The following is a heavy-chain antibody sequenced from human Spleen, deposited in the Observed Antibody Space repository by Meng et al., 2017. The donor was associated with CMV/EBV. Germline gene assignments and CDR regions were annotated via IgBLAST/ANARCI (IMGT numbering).Heavy chain of an antibody. CDR1: FSVSTYA. CDR3: ATYSRAPAALLAYFNY. D-gene: IGHD2-2*01. CDR2: ISSDGGNK. Sequence: FSVSTYAMHWVRQAPGKGLEWVAVISSDGGNKYYADSVKGRLAISRDNRKNTLYLQFNSLRIEDTAVYYCATYSRAPAALLAYFNYWGLGTLVTVSS. J-gene: IGHJ4*02. V-gene: IGHV3-30*03.